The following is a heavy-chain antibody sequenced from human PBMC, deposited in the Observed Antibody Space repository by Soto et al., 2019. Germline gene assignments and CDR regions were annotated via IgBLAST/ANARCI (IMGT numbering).Heavy chain of an antibody. V-gene: IGHV4-59*01. CDR2: IYYSGST. Sequence: LSLTCTVSGGSISSYYWSWIRQPPGKGLEWIGYIYYSGSTNYNPSLKSRVTISVDTSKNQFSLKLSSVTAADTAVYYCARAGYDFWSGYLTFDYWGQGTLVTVSS. CDR1: GGSISSYY. D-gene: IGHD3-3*01. J-gene: IGHJ4*02. CDR3: ARAGYDFWSGYLTFDY.